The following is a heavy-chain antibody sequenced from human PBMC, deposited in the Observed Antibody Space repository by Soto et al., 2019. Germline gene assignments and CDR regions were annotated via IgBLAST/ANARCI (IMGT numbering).Heavy chain of an antibody. V-gene: IGHV4-31*03. CDR3: ARGGASSKWFAP. CDR1: GGSITSGGSF. Sequence: PSETLSLTCTVSGGSITSGGSFLSWIRQHPGKGPEWIAFIGYSGATSYNPSLASRVTISADTYKSQFSLNLRSVTAAHTAVYYCARGGASSKWFAPWGQRTLVTVSS. J-gene: IGHJ5*02. CDR2: IGYSGAT. D-gene: IGHD2-15*01.